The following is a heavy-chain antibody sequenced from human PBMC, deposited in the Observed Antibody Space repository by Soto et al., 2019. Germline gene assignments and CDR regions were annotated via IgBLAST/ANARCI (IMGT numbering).Heavy chain of an antibody. CDR2: IYWDDDK. J-gene: IGHJ4*02. CDR1: VFSLSTSGVS. Sequence: QSTLKESGPTLVKPTQTLTLTCTLSVFSLSTSGVSVGWIRQPPGKALEWLALIYWDDDKRYRPSLKSRLTITKDTSKNQVVLTMTNMEPVDTATYYCAHRRTGEYDYGGQVTLVTVSS. V-gene: IGHV2-5*02. CDR3: AHRRTGEYDY. D-gene: IGHD7-27*01.